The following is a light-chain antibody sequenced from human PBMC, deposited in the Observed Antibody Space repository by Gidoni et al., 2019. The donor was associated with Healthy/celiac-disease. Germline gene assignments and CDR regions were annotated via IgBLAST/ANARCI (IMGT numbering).Light chain of an antibody. CDR2: WAS. CDR1: QSVLYSSNNKNY. V-gene: IGKV4-1*01. J-gene: IGKJ2*01. CDR3: QQYYSTLT. Sequence: DNVMTQSPDSIAVSLGERATIKCKSSQSVLYSSNNKNYLSWYQQKPGQPPKLLIYWASTRESGVPDRFSGSGSGTDFTLTISSLQAEDVAVYSCQQYYSTLTFGQGTKLEIK.